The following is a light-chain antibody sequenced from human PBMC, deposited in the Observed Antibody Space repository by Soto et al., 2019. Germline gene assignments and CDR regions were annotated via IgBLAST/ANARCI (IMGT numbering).Light chain of an antibody. CDR1: QSVSSSY. CDR3: QHYGSSPLT. V-gene: IGKV3-20*01. J-gene: IGKJ4*01. CDR2: GAS. Sequence: EIVLTQSPGTLSLSPGERATLSCRASQSVSSSYLAWYQQKPGQAPRLLIYGASSRATGIPDRFSGSGSGTDFTLTISRLEPEDFPLYYCQHYGSSPLTFGGGTKVDIK.